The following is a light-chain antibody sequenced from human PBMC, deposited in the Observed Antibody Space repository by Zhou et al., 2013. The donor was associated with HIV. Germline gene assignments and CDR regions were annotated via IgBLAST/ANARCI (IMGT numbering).Light chain of an antibody. V-gene: IGLV1-40*01. CDR1: RSNMGTGYD. J-gene: IGLJ3*02. CDR3: QSYDSSLRGWV. CDR2: GNS. Sequence: QSVLTQPPSVSGAAGQRVTISCTGSRSNMGTGYDVYWYQHLPGTAPKVLIYGNSNRPSGVPDRFSGSKSGTSASLAITGLQAEDEADYYCQSYDSSLRGWVFGGGTRLTVL.